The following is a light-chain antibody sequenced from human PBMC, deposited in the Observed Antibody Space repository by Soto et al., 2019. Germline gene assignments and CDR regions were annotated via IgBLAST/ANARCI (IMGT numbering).Light chain of an antibody. CDR2: GAS. CDR3: PHYGTSLWT. V-gene: IGKV3-20*01. J-gene: IGKJ1*01. Sequence: LTQAPGPLSLSHGARATLFCRASQSVSSSYLGWYQQKPGQAPWLLIDGASSRATGIPDRLSGSAAGTDFTLTISILEPEDFALYYCPHYGTSLWTFGPGTKVDIK. CDR1: QSVSSSY.